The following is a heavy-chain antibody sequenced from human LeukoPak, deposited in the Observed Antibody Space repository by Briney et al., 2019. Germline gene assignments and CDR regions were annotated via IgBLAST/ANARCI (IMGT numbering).Heavy chain of an antibody. Sequence: SGGSLRLSCAASGFTFSSYWMSWVRQAPGKGLEWVANIKQDGREKYYVDSVKGRFTISRDNAKNSLYLQMNSLRAEDTAVYYCARVESGCSSTSCYRGAFDYWGQGTLVTVSS. CDR3: ARVESGCSSTSCYRGAFDY. CDR1: GFTFSSYW. CDR2: IKQDGREK. V-gene: IGHV3-7*01. D-gene: IGHD2-2*01. J-gene: IGHJ4*02.